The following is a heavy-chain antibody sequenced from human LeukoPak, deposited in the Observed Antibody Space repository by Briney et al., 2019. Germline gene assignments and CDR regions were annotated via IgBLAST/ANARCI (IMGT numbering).Heavy chain of an antibody. D-gene: IGHD3-9*01. J-gene: IGHJ4*02. CDR1: GFTFSSYS. CDR2: ISSSSSYI. CDR3: ARAVISGYDILTGYYIQYYFDY. Sequence: PGGSLRLSCAASGFTFSSYSMNWVRQAPGRGLEWVSSISSSSSYIYYADSVKGRFTISRDSAKNSLYLQMNSLRAEDTAVYYCARAVISGYDILTGYYIQYYFDYWGQGTLVTVSS. V-gene: IGHV3-21*01.